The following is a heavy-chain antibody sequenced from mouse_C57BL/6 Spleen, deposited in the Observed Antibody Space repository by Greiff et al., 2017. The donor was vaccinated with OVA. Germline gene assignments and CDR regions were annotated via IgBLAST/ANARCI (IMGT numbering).Heavy chain of an antibody. V-gene: IGHV1-9*01. CDR1: GYTFTGYW. J-gene: IGHJ4*01. D-gene: IGHD1-1*01. CDR3: ARTHYYGSSYSAMDY. CDR2: ILPGSGST. Sequence: QVTLKVSGAELMKPGASVTLSCKATGYTFTGYWIEWVKQRPGHGLEWIGEILPGSGSTNYNEKFKGKATFTADTSSNTAYMQRSSLTTEDSAIYYCARTHYYGSSYSAMDYWGQGTSVTVSS.